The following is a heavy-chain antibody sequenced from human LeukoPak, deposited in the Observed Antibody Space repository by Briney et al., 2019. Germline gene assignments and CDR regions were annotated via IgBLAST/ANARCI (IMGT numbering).Heavy chain of an antibody. Sequence: ASVKVSCKASGYTFTSYDINWVRQAPGQGLEWMGWMNPNSGNTGYAQKFQGRVTMTRNTSISTAYMELSSLRSEDTAVYYCARVGTQQLAHLDYWGQGTLVTVSS. CDR3: ARVGTQQLAHLDY. J-gene: IGHJ4*02. CDR1: GYTFTSYD. V-gene: IGHV1-8*02. CDR2: MNPNSGNT. D-gene: IGHD6-13*01.